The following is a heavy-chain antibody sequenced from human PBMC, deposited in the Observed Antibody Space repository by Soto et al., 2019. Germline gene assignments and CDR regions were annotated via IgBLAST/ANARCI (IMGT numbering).Heavy chain of an antibody. V-gene: IGHV3-9*01. CDR2: ISWNSGSI. D-gene: IGHD5-12*01. CDR1: GFTFDDYA. J-gene: IGHJ4*02. Sequence: EVQLVESGGGLVQPGRSLRLSCAASGFTFDDYAMHWVRQAPGKGLEWVSGISWNSGSIGYADSVKGRFTISRDNAKNSLYLQMNSLRAEDTALYYCAKDIAYGYDGLSFDYWGQGTLVTVSS. CDR3: AKDIAYGYDGLSFDY.